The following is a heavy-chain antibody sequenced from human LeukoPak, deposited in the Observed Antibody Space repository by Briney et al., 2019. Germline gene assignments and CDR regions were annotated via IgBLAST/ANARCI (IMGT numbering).Heavy chain of an antibody. J-gene: IGHJ4*02. D-gene: IGHD7-27*01. Sequence: ASVKVSCKASGYTFTGYYMHWVRQVPAQGLEWMGWINSNSGDTNYAQKFQGRVTMTRDTSISTAYMELSRLRSDDTAVYYCARDPTRGDLSVYWGQGTLVTVSS. CDR1: GYTFTGYY. V-gene: IGHV1-2*02. CDR2: INSNSGDT. CDR3: ARDPTRGDLSVY.